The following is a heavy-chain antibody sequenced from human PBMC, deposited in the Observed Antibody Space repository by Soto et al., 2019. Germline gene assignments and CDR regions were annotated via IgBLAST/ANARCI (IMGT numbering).Heavy chain of an antibody. CDR1: GFTFSSYA. J-gene: IGHJ4*02. V-gene: IGHV3-23*01. D-gene: IGHD3-16*01. CDR3: ARDLGLLKSLFDY. Sequence: HPGGSLRLSCAASGFTFSSYAMSWVRQAPGKGLEWVSDYADSVEGRFTISRDNSKNTLYLQMNSLRAEDTAVYYCARDLGLLKSLFDYWGQGTLVTVSS.